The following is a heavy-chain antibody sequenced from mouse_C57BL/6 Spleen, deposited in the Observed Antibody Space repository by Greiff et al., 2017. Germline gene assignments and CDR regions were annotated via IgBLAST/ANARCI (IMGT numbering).Heavy chain of an antibody. J-gene: IGHJ1*03. V-gene: IGHV2-2*01. CDR2: IWSGGST. CDR1: GFSLTSYG. D-gene: IGHD1-1*01. CDR3: ARCYGSRYWYFDV. Sequence: VKLQESGPGLVQPSQSLSITCTVSGFSLTSYGVHWVRQSPGKGLEWLGVIWSGGSTDYNAAFISRLSISKDNSKSQVFFKMNNLQADDTAIYYCARCYGSRYWYFDVWGTGTTVTVSS.